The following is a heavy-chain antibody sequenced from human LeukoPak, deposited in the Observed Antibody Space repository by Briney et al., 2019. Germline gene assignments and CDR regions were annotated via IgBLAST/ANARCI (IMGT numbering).Heavy chain of an antibody. CDR1: GGTFSSYA. Sequence: SVKVSCKASGGTFSSYAISWVRQAPGQGLEWMGGIIPIFGTANYAQKFQGRVTITADESTSTAYMELSSLRSEDTAVYYCARAPRYCSSTSCYGDYWGQGTLVTVSS. D-gene: IGHD2-2*01. J-gene: IGHJ4*02. V-gene: IGHV1-69*13. CDR3: ARAPRYCSSTSCYGDY. CDR2: IIPIFGTA.